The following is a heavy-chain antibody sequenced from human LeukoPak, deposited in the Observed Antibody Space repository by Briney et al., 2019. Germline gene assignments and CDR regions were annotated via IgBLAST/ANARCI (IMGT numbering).Heavy chain of an antibody. CDR3: ARGPTPKFDP. Sequence: GESLKISCKGSGYSFTNYWIAWVRQIPGKGLGWMGIIYPGDSDTRYSPSFQGQVTIPADKSISTAYLQWSSLKASDTAMYYCARGPTPKFDPWGQGTLVTVSS. J-gene: IGHJ5*02. V-gene: IGHV5-51*01. CDR1: GYSFTNYW. CDR2: IYPGDSDT.